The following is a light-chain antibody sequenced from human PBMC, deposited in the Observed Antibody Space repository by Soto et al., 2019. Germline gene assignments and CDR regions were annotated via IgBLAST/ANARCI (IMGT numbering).Light chain of an antibody. J-gene: IGKJ1*01. V-gene: IGKV1-5*03. CDR3: QQSNRYPWT. Sequence: DIQMTQSPSTLSASVGDTVTVTCLASQSMSNWLAWYQQKPGAAPKVLIYKASSLESGVPSRFSGSGSGTEFTLTISSLQPDDVATYYCQQSNRYPWTFGQGTKVDIK. CDR2: KAS. CDR1: QSMSNW.